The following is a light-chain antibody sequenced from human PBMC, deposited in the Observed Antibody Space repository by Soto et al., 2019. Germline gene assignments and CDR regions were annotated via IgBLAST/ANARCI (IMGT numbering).Light chain of an antibody. CDR2: DVT. Sequence: QSVLTRPPSASGSPGQSVTISCTGTSSDVGGYNYVSWYQQHPGKAPKLMIYDVTKRPSGVPDRFSGSKSGNTASLTVSGLQAEDEADYYCSSYAGSNNFVVFGGGTKLTVL. CDR3: SSYAGSNNFVV. CDR1: SSDVGGYNY. J-gene: IGLJ2*01. V-gene: IGLV2-8*01.